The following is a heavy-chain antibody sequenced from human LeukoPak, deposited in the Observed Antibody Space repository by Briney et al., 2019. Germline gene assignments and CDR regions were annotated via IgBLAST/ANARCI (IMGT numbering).Heavy chain of an antibody. CDR1: GGSISSDNW. V-gene: IGHV4-4*02. D-gene: IGHD6-19*01. Sequence: PSETLSLTCAVSGGSISSDNWWSWVRPPPGKGLEWIGEIYHSGSTNYNPSLQSRVTISVDKSNNHFSLRLTSVTAADTAVYYCATNGWYCLDHWGQGALVTVSS. CDR3: ATNGWYCLDH. CDR2: IYHSGST. J-gene: IGHJ1*01.